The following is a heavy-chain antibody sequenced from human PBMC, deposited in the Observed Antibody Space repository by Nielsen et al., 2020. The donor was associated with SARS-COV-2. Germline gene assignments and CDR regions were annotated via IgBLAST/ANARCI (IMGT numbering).Heavy chain of an antibody. J-gene: IGHJ4*02. Sequence: GESLKISCAASGFTFSSYDMHWVRQAPGKGLEWVAVISYDGSNKYYADSVKGRFTISRDNSKNTLYLQMNSLRAEDTAVYYCAKDLDYWGQGTLVTVSS. V-gene: IGHV3-30*18. CDR3: AKDLDY. CDR1: GFTFSSYD. CDR2: ISYDGSNK.